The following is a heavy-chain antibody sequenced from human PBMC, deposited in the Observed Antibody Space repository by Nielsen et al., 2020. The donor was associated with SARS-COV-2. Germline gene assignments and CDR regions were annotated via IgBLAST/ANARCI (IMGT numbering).Heavy chain of an antibody. V-gene: IGHV3-11*05. D-gene: IGHD3-16*01. Sequence: GESLKISCAASGFSFGDYYMSWIRQAPGKGLEWVSYISSSSSNTNYADSVKGRFTSSRDNAKKSLYLQLNSLRVEDTAVYYCARGRHNYDYAEMGYYYFDSWGHGTLVTVSS. CDR2: ISSSSSNT. CDR1: GFSFGDYY. J-gene: IGHJ4*01. CDR3: ARGRHNYDYAEMGYYYFDS.